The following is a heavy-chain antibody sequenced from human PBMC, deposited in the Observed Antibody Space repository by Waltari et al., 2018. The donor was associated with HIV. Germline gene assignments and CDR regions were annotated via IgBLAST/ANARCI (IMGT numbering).Heavy chain of an antibody. J-gene: IGHJ4*02. CDR2: IWYDGSNK. CDR3: ARDLWAAMVTGYFDY. CDR1: GFTFISYC. V-gene: IGHV3-33*01. D-gene: IGHD5-18*01. Sequence: QVQLVESGGGVVQPGRSLRLSCAASGFTFISYCMHWVRQAPGKGLDWGAVIWYDGSNKYYADAVKGRVTISIDNSKNTLYLQMNSLRAEYMAVYYCARDLWAAMVTGYFDYWGQGTLVTVSS.